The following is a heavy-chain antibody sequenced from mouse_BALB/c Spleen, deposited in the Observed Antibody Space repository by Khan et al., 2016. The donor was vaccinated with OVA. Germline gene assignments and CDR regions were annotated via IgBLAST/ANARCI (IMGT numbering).Heavy chain of an antibody. Sequence: QVQLQQSGTELLKPGASVKISCKATGYTFSSYWIEWIKQRSGHGLEWIGEILPGSERPNYNEKFMGKATFTADTSSNTAYMQLISLTSEDSAVYYCARQGGGYFSWFAYWGQGTLVTVSA. J-gene: IGHJ3*01. V-gene: IGHV1-9*01. CDR1: GYTFSSYW. CDR3: ARQGGGYFSWFAY. CDR2: ILPGSERP. D-gene: IGHD2-3*01.